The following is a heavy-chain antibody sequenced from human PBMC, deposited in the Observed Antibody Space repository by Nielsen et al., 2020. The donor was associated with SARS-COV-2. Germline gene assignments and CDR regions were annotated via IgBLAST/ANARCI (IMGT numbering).Heavy chain of an antibody. Sequence: SETLSLTCTVSGGSISSSSYYWGWIRKPPGKGLEWIGSIYYSGSTYYNPSLKSRVTISVDTSKNQFSLKLSSVTAADTAVYYCARQRRDLGQGAAFDIWGQGTMVTVSS. D-gene: IGHD3-16*01. V-gene: IGHV4-39*01. J-gene: IGHJ3*02. CDR3: ARQRRDLGQGAAFDI. CDR2: IYYSGST. CDR1: GGSISSSSYY.